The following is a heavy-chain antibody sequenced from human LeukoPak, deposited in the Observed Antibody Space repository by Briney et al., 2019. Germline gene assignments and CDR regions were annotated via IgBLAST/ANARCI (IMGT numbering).Heavy chain of an antibody. Sequence: SETLSLTCAVYGGSFSGYYWSWIRQPPGKGLEWIGEINHSGSTNYNPSLKGRVTISVDTSKNQFSLKLSSVTAADTAVYYCARVPGSYFLGGGYYFDYWGQGTLVTVSS. D-gene: IGHD1-26*01. CDR3: ARVPGSYFLGGGYYFDY. CDR1: GGSFSGYY. J-gene: IGHJ4*02. V-gene: IGHV4-34*01. CDR2: INHSGST.